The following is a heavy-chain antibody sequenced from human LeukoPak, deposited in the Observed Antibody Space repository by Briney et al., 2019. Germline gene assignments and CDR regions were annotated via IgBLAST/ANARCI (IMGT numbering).Heavy chain of an antibody. J-gene: IGHJ4*02. Sequence: SETLSLTCTVSGGSINSSSYYWGWIRQPPGKGLEWIGNIYYSGSTYYNPSLKSRVTISVDTSKNQFSLKLSSVTAADTAVYYCARQSGTGTLLDYWGQGTLVTASS. V-gene: IGHV4-39*01. CDR2: IYYSGST. CDR3: ARQSGTGTLLDY. D-gene: IGHD3/OR15-3a*01. CDR1: GGSINSSSYY.